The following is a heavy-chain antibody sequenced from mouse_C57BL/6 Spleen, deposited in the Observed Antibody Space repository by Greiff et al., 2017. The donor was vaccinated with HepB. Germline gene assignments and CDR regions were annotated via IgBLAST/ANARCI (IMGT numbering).Heavy chain of an antibody. CDR3: ARRYYGSRSYAMDD. V-gene: IGHV1-55*01. CDR1: GYTFTSYW. Sequence: VQLQQSGAELVKPGASVKMSCKASGYTFTSYWITWVKQRPGQGLEWIGDIYPGSGSTNYNEKFKSKATLTVDTSSSTAYMQLSSLTSEDSAVYYCARRYYGSRSYAMDDWGQGTSVTVSS. J-gene: IGHJ4*01. D-gene: IGHD1-1*01. CDR2: IYPGSGST.